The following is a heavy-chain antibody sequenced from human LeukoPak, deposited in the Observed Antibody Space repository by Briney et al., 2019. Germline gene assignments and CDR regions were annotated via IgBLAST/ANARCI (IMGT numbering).Heavy chain of an antibody. J-gene: IGHJ6*03. CDR3: ARGNYYYYMDV. Sequence: SVKVSCKASGGTLSSYAINWVRQAPGQGLEWMGGIIPIFGTANYAQKFQGRVTITTDESTNTAYMELSSLRSEDTAVYHCARGNYYYYMDVWGKGTTVSVSS. V-gene: IGHV1-69*05. CDR2: IIPIFGTA. CDR1: GGTLSSYA.